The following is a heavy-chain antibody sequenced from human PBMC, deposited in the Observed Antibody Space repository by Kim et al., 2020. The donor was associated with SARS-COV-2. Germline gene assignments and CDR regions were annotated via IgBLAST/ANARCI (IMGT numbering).Heavy chain of an antibody. Sequence: YAQKFQGRVSITADESTSTAYMELSRLRSDDTAVYYCARDGGYSSSWLDSWGQGTLVIVSS. D-gene: IGHD6-13*01. V-gene: IGHV1-69*01. J-gene: IGHJ4*02. CDR3: ARDGGYSSSWLDS.